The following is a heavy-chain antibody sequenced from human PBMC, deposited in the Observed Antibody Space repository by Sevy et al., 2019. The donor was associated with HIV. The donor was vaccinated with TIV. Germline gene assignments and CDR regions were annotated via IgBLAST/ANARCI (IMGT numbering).Heavy chain of an antibody. J-gene: IGHJ3*02. CDR2: MYYSGSH. CDR3: AGWGGGAFHI. CDR1: GDSISTSGYS. V-gene: IGHV4-30-2*01. D-gene: IGHD7-27*01. Sequence: SETLSLTCGVSGDSISTSGYSWSWIRQPPGKGLEWIGYMYYSGSHFYNPSLQSRVTISLDTSKMQLSLKLTSMTAADTAVYYCAGWGGGAFHIWGQGTMVTVSS.